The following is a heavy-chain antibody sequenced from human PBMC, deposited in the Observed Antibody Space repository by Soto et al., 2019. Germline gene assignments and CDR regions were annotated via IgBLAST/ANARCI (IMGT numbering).Heavy chain of an antibody. Sequence: ASETLSLTCSVSGGSISSYYRTWIRQPAGKGLEWIGRIHTSGSTNYNPSLKSRVTMSVDTSKKQFSLKVSSVTAADTAVYYCARANDITPSEWGQGTLVTVSS. J-gene: IGHJ4*02. CDR1: GGSISSYY. CDR3: ARANDITPSE. V-gene: IGHV4-4*07. CDR2: IHTSGST.